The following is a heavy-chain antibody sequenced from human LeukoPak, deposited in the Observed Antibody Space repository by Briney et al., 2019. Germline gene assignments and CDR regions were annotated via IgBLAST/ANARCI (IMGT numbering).Heavy chain of an antibody. D-gene: IGHD5-12*01. CDR1: GFTFSSSG. Sequence: GGSLRPSCAVSGFTFSSSGMHWARQAPGRGLEWVAFIRTDENHKDYADSVKGRFTISRDNSKNTLYLQVNSLRPEDTAVYYCAKDNDYAIWGQGTLVTVSS. CDR2: IRTDENHK. J-gene: IGHJ3*02. V-gene: IGHV3-30*02. CDR3: AKDNDYAI.